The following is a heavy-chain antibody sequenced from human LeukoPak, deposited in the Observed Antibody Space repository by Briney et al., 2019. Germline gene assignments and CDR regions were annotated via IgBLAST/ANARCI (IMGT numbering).Heavy chain of an antibody. V-gene: IGHV1-2*02. J-gene: IGHJ4*02. CDR3: ARGMYYDFAFDY. CDR1: GYTFTTYG. CDR2: INPNSGGT. D-gene: IGHD3-3*01. Sequence: ASVKVSCKASGYTFTTYGISWVRQAPGQGLEWMGWINPNSGGTNYAQKFQGRVTMTRDTSISTAYMELSRLRSDDTAVYYCARGMYYDFAFDYWGQGTLVTVSS.